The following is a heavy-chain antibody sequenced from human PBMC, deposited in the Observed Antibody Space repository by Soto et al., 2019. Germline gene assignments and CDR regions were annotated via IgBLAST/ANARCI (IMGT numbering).Heavy chain of an antibody. CDR2: IYPGDSDT. J-gene: IGHJ6*02. V-gene: IGHV5-51*01. CDR3: ARHDSPSVIYYYYGMDV. Sequence: GESLKISCKGSGYTFTSYWIGWVRQMPGKALEWMGIIYPGDSDTRYSPSFQGQVTISADKSISTAYLQWSSLKASDTAIYYCARHDSPSVIYYYYGMDVWGQGTTVTVSS. CDR1: GYTFTSYW. D-gene: IGHD2-15*01.